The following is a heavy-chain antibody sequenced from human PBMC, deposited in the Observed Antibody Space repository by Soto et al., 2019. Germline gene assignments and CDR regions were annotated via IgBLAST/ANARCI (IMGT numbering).Heavy chain of an antibody. Sequence: GESLKISCKGSGYSFTSSWIAWVRQMPGKGLEWMGIIYPDDSDTRYSPSFQGRVTISADKSISTAYLQWSSLKASDTAMYYCARYSSGWPYYFDYWGQGTLVTVSS. D-gene: IGHD6-19*01. V-gene: IGHV5-51*01. J-gene: IGHJ4*02. CDR2: IYPDDSDT. CDR1: GYSFTSSW. CDR3: ARYSSGWPYYFDY.